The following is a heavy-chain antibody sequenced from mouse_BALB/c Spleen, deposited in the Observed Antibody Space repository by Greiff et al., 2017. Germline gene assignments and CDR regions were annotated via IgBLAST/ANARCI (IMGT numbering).Heavy chain of an antibody. V-gene: IGHV1-54*01. CDR1: GYAFTNYL. CDR2: INPGSGGT. CDR3: ARSEAIYYGKGAFDY. Sequence: VKLQESGAELVRPGTSVKVSCKASGYAFTNYLIEWVKQRPGQGLEWIGVINPGSGGTNYNEKFKGKATLTADKSSSTAYMQLSSLTSDDSAVYFCARSEAIYYGKGAFDYWGQGTTLRVSS. D-gene: IGHD2-1*01. J-gene: IGHJ2*01.